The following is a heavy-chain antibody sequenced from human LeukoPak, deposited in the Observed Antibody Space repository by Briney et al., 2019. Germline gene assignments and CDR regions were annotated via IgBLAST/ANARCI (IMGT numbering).Heavy chain of an antibody. CDR1: EFTFSSYA. V-gene: IGHV3-7*01. CDR3: ARGKGDSITMTEDWFDP. D-gene: IGHD3-22*01. Sequence: GGSLRLSCAASEFTFSSYAMNWVRQAPGKGLEGVADIKQDGSEKYYVDSVKGRFTISRYNPKNSLYLQMNSLRAEDTAVYYCARGKGDSITMTEDWFDPWGQGTLVTVSS. CDR2: IKQDGSEK. J-gene: IGHJ5*02.